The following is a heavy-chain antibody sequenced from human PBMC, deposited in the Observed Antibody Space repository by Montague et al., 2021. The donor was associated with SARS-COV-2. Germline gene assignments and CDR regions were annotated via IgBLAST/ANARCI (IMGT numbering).Heavy chain of an antibody. CDR2: IYYSGST. V-gene: IGHV4-59*08. CDR1: GGSISSYY. CDR3: ARLKAPYCSSTSCYSASWFDP. D-gene: IGHD2-2*01. Sequence: SETLSLTCTVSGGSISSYYWSWIRQPPGKGLEWIGYIYYSGSTNYNPPLKSRVTISVDTSKNQFSLKLSSVTAADTAVYYCARLKAPYCSSTSCYSASWFDPWGQGTLVTVSS. J-gene: IGHJ5*02.